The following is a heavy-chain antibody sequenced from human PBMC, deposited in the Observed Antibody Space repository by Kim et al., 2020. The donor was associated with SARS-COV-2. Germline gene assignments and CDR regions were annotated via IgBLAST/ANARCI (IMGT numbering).Heavy chain of an antibody. V-gene: IGHV4-59*13. Sequence: SETLSLTCTVSGGSISSYYWSWIRQPPGKGLEWIGYIYYSGSTNYNPSLKSRVTISVDTSKNQFSLKLSSVTAADTAVYYCARVRVNSSGWYSPYYYYGMDVWGQGTTVTVSS. CDR3: ARVRVNSSGWYSPYYYYGMDV. CDR1: GGSISSYY. J-gene: IGHJ6*02. D-gene: IGHD6-19*01. CDR2: IYYSGST.